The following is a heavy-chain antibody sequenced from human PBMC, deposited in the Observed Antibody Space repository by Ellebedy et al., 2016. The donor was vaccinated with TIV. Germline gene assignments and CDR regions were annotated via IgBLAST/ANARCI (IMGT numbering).Heavy chain of an antibody. Sequence: ASVKVSCKASGYTFTSYDINWVRQATGQGLEWMGWMNPNSGNTGYAQKFQGRVTITRNTSISTAYMELSSLRSEDTAVYYCAISHTRGTYYYYGMDVWGQGTTVTVSS. CDR2: MNPNSGNT. CDR1: GYTFTSYD. D-gene: IGHD1-1*01. J-gene: IGHJ6*02. CDR3: AISHTRGTYYYYGMDV. V-gene: IGHV1-8*03.